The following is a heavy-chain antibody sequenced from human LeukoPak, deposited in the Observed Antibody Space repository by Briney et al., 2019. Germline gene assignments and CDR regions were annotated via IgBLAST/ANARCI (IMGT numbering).Heavy chain of an antibody. CDR2: IYPGDSDT. Sequence: GESLKISCKGSGYSFTSYWIGWVRQMPGKGLEWMGSIYPGDSDTRYSPSFQGQVTISADKSISTAYLQWSSLKASDTAMYYCARGIVATGYYDDFDIWGQGTMVTVSS. D-gene: IGHD2-8*01. V-gene: IGHV5-51*01. CDR1: GYSFTSYW. J-gene: IGHJ3*02. CDR3: ARGIVATGYYDDFDI.